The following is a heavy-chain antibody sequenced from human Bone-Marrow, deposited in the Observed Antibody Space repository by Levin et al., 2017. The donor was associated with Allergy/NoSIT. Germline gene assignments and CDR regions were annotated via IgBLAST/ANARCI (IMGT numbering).Heavy chain of an antibody. Sequence: GGSLRLSCAASGFTFDDYAMHWVRQVPGKGLEWVSSITWNSGNIAYADSIKGRFTISRDNAKNSLYLQMTSLRVEDTAFYHCTRDRSYDSSGYSWFDPWGQGTLVIVSS. J-gene: IGHJ5*02. D-gene: IGHD3-22*01. CDR2: ITWNSGNI. CDR1: GFTFDDYA. V-gene: IGHV3-9*01. CDR3: TRDRSYDSSGYSWFDP.